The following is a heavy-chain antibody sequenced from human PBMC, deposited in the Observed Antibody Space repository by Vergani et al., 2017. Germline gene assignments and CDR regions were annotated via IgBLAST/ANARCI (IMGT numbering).Heavy chain of an antibody. D-gene: IGHD3-3*01. J-gene: IGHJ4*02. Sequence: EVQLVESGGGLVQPGGSLRLSCAASGFTFSSYWMSWVRQAPGKGLEWVANIKQDGSENYYVDSVKGRFTISRDNAKNSLYLQMNSLRAEDTAVYYCARDRDFWSGYWDYWGQGTLVTVSS. CDR3: ARDRDFWSGYWDY. CDR2: IKQDGSEN. V-gene: IGHV3-7*01. CDR1: GFTFSSYW.